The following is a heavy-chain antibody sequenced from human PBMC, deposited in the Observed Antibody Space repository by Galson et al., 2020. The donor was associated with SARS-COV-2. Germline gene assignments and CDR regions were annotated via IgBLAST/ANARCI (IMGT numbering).Heavy chain of an antibody. CDR3: ARGALRYFDWLSRGGYFQH. V-gene: IGHV1-2*02. CDR2: INPNSGGT. D-gene: IGHD3-9*01. CDR1: GYTFTGYY. Sequence: ASVKVSCKASGYTFTGYYMHWVRQAPGQGLEWMGWINPNSGGTNYAQKFQGRVTMTRDTSISTAYMELSRLRSDDTAVYYCARGALRYFDWLSRGGYFQHWGQGTLVTVSS. J-gene: IGHJ1*01.